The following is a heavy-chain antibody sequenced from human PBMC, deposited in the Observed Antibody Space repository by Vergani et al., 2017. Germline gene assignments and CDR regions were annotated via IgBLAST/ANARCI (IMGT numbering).Heavy chain of an antibody. CDR2: IHYSENT. D-gene: IGHD6-19*01. V-gene: IGHV4-59*11. CDR1: FDSIRNLY. CDR3: ASDTHSGQRADR. Sequence: QVQLQESGPGLVKSSETLSLTCSVSFDSIRNLYCNWIRQPQGKGLEWIGSIHYSENTNYNPSLKTLVTISVDTSKNQFSLTLTSVTAADTAVYYCASDTHSGQRADRWGQGILVTVTS. J-gene: IGHJ5*02.